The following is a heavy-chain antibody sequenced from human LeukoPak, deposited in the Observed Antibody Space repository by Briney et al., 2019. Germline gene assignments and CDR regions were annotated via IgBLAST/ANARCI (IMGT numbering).Heavy chain of an antibody. D-gene: IGHD2-15*01. CDR3: AKVFEDIVVSLDY. J-gene: IGHJ4*02. CDR2: ISYSGGST. CDR1: GGSFSGYY. Sequence: ETLSLTCAVYGGSFSGYYWSWVRQAPGKGLEWVSSISYSGGSTYYADSVKGRFTISRDSSKNTLFLQMNSLRAEDTAVYYCAKVFEDIVVSLDYWGQGTLVTVSS. V-gene: IGHV3-23*01.